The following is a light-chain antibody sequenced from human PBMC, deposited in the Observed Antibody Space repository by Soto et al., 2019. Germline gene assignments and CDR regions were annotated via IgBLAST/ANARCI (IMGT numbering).Light chain of an antibody. Sequence: EIVLTQSPATLALSPWERVTLSCMASQSVSNYLAWYQQKPGQAPRLLIYGASTRAPSIPARFSGSGSGTDFTLTISSLQSEDFAVYYCQQYDKWPTWTFGQGTKVDIK. CDR1: QSVSNY. CDR2: GAS. V-gene: IGKV3-15*01. CDR3: QQYDKWPTWT. J-gene: IGKJ1*01.